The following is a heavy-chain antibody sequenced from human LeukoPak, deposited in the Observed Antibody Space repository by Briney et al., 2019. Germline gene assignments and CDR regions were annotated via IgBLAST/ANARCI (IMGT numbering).Heavy chain of an antibody. CDR3: TSGLTGDSSGWYGVKYYFDY. V-gene: IGHV4-34*01. J-gene: IGHJ4*02. CDR2: INHIVST. D-gene: IGHD6-19*01. Sequence: PTESLSLACSVYGGSFIGHYSGWVRHTPGERLGWGGVINHIVSTTSNTCPKSGVTTSVDTSQNQISLKLSSVAAADTAVCYCTSGLTGDSSGWYGVKYYFDYWGQGKRVTVSA. CDR1: GGSFIGHY.